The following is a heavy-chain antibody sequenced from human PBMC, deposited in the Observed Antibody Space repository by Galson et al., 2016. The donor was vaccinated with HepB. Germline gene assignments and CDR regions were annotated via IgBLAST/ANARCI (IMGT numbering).Heavy chain of an antibody. J-gene: IGHJ4*02. V-gene: IGHV1-69*13. CDR1: GGTFSGYA. D-gene: IGHD4-23*01. CDR2: ITPVFGTT. Sequence: SVKVSCKASGGTFSGYAINWVRQAPGQGLEWMGRITPVFGTTNYSPKFQGRFTISADESTSTAYMVQSSLRSEDTAVYYCARVVYGGNFFFGYWGQGTLVTVSS. CDR3: ARVVYGGNFFFGY.